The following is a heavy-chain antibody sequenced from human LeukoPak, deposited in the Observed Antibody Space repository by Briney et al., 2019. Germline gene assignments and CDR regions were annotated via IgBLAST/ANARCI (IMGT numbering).Heavy chain of an antibody. D-gene: IGHD6-19*01. CDR1: GFTFSSYA. J-gene: IGHJ4*02. CDR3: ARDRGIAVADSDY. V-gene: IGHV3-23*01. Sequence: HAGGSLRLSCAASGFTFSSYAMSWVRQAPGKGLEWVSAISGSGGSTYYADSVKGRFTISRDNSKNTLYLQMNSLRAEDTAVYYCARDRGIAVADSDYWGQGTLVTVSS. CDR2: ISGSGGST.